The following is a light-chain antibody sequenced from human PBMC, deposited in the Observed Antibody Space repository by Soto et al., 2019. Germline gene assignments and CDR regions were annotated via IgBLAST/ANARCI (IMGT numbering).Light chain of an antibody. Sequence: EIVLTQSPGTLSLSPGERATLSCRASQSVSRTYLAWYQQKPDQAPRLLIYGASNRATGIPDRFSGSGSGTDFTLTINRLEPGDFAVYFCQQYGSSLYTFGQGTKLEIK. CDR1: QSVSRTY. J-gene: IGKJ2*01. CDR2: GAS. CDR3: QQYGSSLYT. V-gene: IGKV3-20*01.